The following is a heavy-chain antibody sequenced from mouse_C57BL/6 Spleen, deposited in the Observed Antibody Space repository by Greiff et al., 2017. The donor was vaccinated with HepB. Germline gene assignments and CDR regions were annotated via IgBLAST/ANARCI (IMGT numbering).Heavy chain of an antibody. V-gene: IGHV5-9*01. CDR2: ISGGGGNT. Sequence: EVKLVESGGGLVKPGGSLKLSCAASGFTFSSYTMSWVRQTPEKRLEWVATISGGGGNTYYPDSVKGRFTISRDNAKNTLYLQMSSLRSEDTALYYCARRGYDYDAWYFDVWGTGTTVTVSS. CDR1: GFTFSSYT. D-gene: IGHD2-4*01. CDR3: ARRGYDYDAWYFDV. J-gene: IGHJ1*03.